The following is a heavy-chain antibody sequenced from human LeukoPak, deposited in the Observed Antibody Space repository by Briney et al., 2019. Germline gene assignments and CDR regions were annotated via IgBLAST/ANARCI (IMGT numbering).Heavy chain of an antibody. V-gene: IGHV1-2*02. Sequence: ASVKVSCKASGYTFTGYYMHWVRQAPGQGLEWMGWINPNSVGTNYAQKFRGRVTMTRDTSISTAYMELSRLRSDDTAVYYCARAPPHCSSTSCLIDYWGQGTLVTVSS. D-gene: IGHD2-2*01. CDR2: INPNSVGT. J-gene: IGHJ4*02. CDR1: GYTFTGYY. CDR3: ARAPPHCSSTSCLIDY.